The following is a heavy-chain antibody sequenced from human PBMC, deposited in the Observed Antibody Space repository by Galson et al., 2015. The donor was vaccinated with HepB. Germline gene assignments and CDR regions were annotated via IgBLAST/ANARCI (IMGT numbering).Heavy chain of an antibody. CDR1: GGSISYYY. J-gene: IGHJ4*02. CDR2: IYDTEST. D-gene: IGHD6-25*01. V-gene: IGHV4-59*08. Sequence: TLSLTCTVSGGSISYYYWSWIRQPPGKGLEWIGYIYDTESTNYSPSLKSPVTISVDTSKNQFSLNLRSVTAADTAVYYCARGIGATVDYWGQGARVTVSS. CDR3: ARGIGATVDY.